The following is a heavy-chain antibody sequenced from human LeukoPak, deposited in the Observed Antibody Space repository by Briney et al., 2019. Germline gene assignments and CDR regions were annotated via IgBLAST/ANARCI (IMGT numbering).Heavy chain of an antibody. D-gene: IGHD3-10*01. Sequence: PGGSLRLSCAASGFTFSSYAMTWVRQAPGKGLEWVSGISGGGGRTHYADSVKGRFTISRDNSKNTLYLEMNSLRAEDTAVYYCAKDERVDRGSGFYAVAEYWGQGTLVTVSS. V-gene: IGHV3-23*01. J-gene: IGHJ4*02. CDR2: ISGGGGRT. CDR3: AKDERVDRGSGFYAVAEY. CDR1: GFTFSSYA.